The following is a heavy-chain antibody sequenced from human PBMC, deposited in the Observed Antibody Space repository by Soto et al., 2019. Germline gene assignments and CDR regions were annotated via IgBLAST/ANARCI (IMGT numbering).Heavy chain of an antibody. CDR3: ARQGWELLGWFDP. D-gene: IGHD1-26*01. J-gene: IGHJ5*02. CDR1: GGSISSSSYY. Sequence: QLQLQESGPGLVKPSETLSLTCTVSGGSISSSSYYWGWIRQPPGKGLEWIGSIYYSGSTYYNPSLKSRVTISVDTSKNQFSLKLSSVTAADTAVYYCARQGWELLGWFDPWGQGTLVTVSS. CDR2: IYYSGST. V-gene: IGHV4-39*01.